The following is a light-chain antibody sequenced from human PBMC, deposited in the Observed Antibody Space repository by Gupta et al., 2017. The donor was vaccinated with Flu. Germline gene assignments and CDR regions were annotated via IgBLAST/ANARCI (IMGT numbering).Light chain of an antibody. CDR1: QSISNY. CDR3: QQSYRTPLLT. Sequence: ALSASAGDRVTITCRASQSISNYLNWYQHKPGEAPKLLVYRASSMQSGVPARFSGSGSGTDFTLTISSLQPEDCATYFCQQSYRTPLLTFGPGTKVDIK. J-gene: IGKJ3*01. CDR2: RAS. V-gene: IGKV1-39*01.